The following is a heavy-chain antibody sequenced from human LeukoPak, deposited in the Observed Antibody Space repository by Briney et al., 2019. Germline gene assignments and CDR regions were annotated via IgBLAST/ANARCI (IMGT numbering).Heavy chain of an antibody. CDR2: IYYSGST. Sequence: SETLSLTCTVSDSSISSYYWSWIRQPPGKGLEWIGYIYYSGSTNYNPSLKSRVTISVDTSKNQFSLKLSSVPAADTAVYYCARERCSSTSCYTEDYYYMDVWGKGTTVTVPS. D-gene: IGHD2-2*02. V-gene: IGHV4-59*01. CDR1: DSSISSYY. J-gene: IGHJ6*03. CDR3: ARERCSSTSCYTEDYYYMDV.